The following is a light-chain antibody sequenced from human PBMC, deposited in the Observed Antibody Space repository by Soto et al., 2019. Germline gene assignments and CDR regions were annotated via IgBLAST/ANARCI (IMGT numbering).Light chain of an antibody. CDR2: DAS. V-gene: IGKV1-33*01. J-gene: IGKJ5*01. Sequence: DIQMTQSPSSLSASVGERVTITCQASQDINKNLIWYQQKPGKAPKLLIYDASDLETGVPSRFSGSGSGRGFTFTISSLQPEDFAPYYCHQYESLPLTFAQGTRLEIK. CDR1: QDINKN. CDR3: HQYESLPLT.